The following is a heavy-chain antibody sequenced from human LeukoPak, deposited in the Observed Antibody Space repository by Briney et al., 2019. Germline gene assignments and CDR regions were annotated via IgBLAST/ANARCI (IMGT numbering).Heavy chain of an antibody. CDR2: IRSKAYGGTT. CDR1: GFTFGDYA. CDR3: TRGPYDSSGYYYVY. Sequence: GGSLRLSCTASGFTFGDYAMSWVRQAPGKGLEWVGFIRSKAYGGTTEYAASVKGRFTISRDDSKSIAYLQMNSLKTEDTAVYYCTRGPYDSSGYYYVYWGQGTLVTVSS. D-gene: IGHD3-22*01. J-gene: IGHJ4*02. V-gene: IGHV3-49*04.